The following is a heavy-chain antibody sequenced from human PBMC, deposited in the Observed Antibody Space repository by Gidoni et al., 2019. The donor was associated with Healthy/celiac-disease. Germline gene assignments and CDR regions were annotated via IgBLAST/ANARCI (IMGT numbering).Heavy chain of an antibody. Sequence: EVQLVPSRAEVTKPGDALKISGKGSGYSFTSSWIGWVRQMPGKGLEWMGIMYHGDSDTIYSPSFQGQVTISADKFISTAYLHWSSLKASDTAMYYCAVTLPGKKQWLVRPDDAFDIWGQGTMVTVSS. CDR1: GYSFTSSW. J-gene: IGHJ3*02. D-gene: IGHD6-19*01. V-gene: IGHV5-51*01. CDR2: MYHGDSDT. CDR3: AVTLPGKKQWLVRPDDAFDI.